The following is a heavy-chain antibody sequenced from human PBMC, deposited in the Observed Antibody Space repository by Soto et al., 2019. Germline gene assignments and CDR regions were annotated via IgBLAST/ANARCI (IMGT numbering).Heavy chain of an antibody. J-gene: IGHJ4*02. CDR3: AKTDDLGELSLADY. D-gene: IGHD3-16*02. CDR2: ISYDGSNK. Sequence: QVQLVESGGGVVQPGRSLRLSCAASGFTFSSYGMHWVRQAPGKGLEGVAVISYDGSNKYYADSVKGRFTISRDNSKNTLYLQMNSLRAEDTAVYYCAKTDDLGELSLADYWGQGTLVTVSS. V-gene: IGHV3-30*18. CDR1: GFTFSSYG.